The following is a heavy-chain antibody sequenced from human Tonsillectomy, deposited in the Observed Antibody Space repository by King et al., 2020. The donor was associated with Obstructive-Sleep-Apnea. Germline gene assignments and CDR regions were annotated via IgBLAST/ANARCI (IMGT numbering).Heavy chain of an antibody. J-gene: IGHJ4*02. CDR3: AGVAGNDYTDYVSN. CDR1: GGTYSSDT. CDR2: IIPIFGIT. Sequence: QLVQSGAEVKKPGSSVKVSCRASGGTYSSDTINWVRQAPGQGLEWMGGIIPIFGITNYAQKFQGRVTITADKSTSTAYMELRRLGSEDTAVYYCAGVAGNDYTDYVSNWGQGTLVTVSS. V-gene: IGHV1-69*17. D-gene: IGHD4-11*01.